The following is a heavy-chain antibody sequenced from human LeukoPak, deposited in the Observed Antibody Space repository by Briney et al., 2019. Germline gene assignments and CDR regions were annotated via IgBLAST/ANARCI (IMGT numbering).Heavy chain of an antibody. D-gene: IGHD2-15*01. CDR3: ARTADCGGSCYSVDY. CDR1: GGSFSGYY. J-gene: IGHJ4*02. CDR2: INHSGST. Sequence: SETLSLTCAVYGGSFSGYYWSWIRQPPGKGLEWIGEINHSGSTNYNPSLKSRVTISVDTSKNQFSLKLSSVTAADTAVYYCARTADCGGSCYSVDYWGQGTLVTVSS. V-gene: IGHV4-34*01.